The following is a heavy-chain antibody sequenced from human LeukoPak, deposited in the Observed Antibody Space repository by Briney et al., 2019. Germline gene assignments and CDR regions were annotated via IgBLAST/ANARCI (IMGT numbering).Heavy chain of an antibody. J-gene: IGHJ4*02. CDR3: ARSLRGDGYNTD. CDR2: IYYSGST. Sequence: SETLSLTCTVSGGSISSSSYYWGWIRQPPGKRLEWIGSIYYSGSTYYNPSLKSRVTISLDTSKNQFSLKLSSVTAADTAVYYCARSLRGDGYNTDWGQGTLVTVSS. CDR1: GGSISSSSYY. D-gene: IGHD5-24*01. V-gene: IGHV4-39*07.